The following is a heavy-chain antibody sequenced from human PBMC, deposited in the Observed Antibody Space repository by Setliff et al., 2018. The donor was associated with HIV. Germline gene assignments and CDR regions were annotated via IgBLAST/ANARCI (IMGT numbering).Heavy chain of an antibody. CDR2: INPSGGST. J-gene: IGHJ6*03. CDR3: ARNPRIAVAGTDYYYYMDV. V-gene: IGHV1-46*01. D-gene: IGHD6-19*01. CDR1: GYTFTSYY. Sequence: ASVKVSCKASGYTFTSYYMHWVRQAPGQGLEWMGIINPSGGSTSYAQKFQGRVTMTRDTSTSTVYMELRSLRSEDTAVYYCARNPRIAVAGTDYYYYMDVWGKGTTVTVSS.